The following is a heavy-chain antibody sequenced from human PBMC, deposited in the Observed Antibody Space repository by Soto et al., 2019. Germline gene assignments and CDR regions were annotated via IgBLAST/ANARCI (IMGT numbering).Heavy chain of an antibody. D-gene: IGHD3-10*01. J-gene: IGHJ1*01. CDR1: GYTFTSYA. CDR2: INAGNGNT. V-gene: IGHV1-3*01. CDR3: ARGQYYYGSGSYYNEYFQH. Sequence: ASVKVSCKASGYTFTSYAMHWVRQAPGQRLEWMGWINAGNGNTKYSQKFQGRVTITRDTSASTAYMELSSLRSEDTAVYYCARGQYYYGSGSYYNEYFQHWGQGTLVTVSS.